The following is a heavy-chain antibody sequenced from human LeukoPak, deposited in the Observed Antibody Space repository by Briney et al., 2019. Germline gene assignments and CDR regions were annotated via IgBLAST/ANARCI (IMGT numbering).Heavy chain of an antibody. J-gene: IGHJ4*02. Sequence: SETLSLTCTVSGGSIGSYYWTWIRQSPGKGLEWIGYIYYSGSTNYNPSLKSRVTISVDTSKKQFSLNLSSVTAADTAVYYCARWVTASSIDYWGQGTLVTVSS. CDR3: ARWVTASSIDY. D-gene: IGHD6-6*01. V-gene: IGHV4-59*08. CDR1: GGSIGSYY. CDR2: IYYSGST.